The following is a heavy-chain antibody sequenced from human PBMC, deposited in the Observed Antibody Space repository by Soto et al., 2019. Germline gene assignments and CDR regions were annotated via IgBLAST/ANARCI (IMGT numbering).Heavy chain of an antibody. CDR1: GFNFGLYG. CDR2: IWYDGSKE. Sequence: GGSLRLSCAASGFNFGLYGMHWVRQAPGKGLEWVAVIWYDGSKEYYAEAVKGRFTISKDNSKNTLYLQMNSLRAEDTAVYYCAKGQSSGYSGLFDHWGQGTLVTVSS. D-gene: IGHD3-22*01. V-gene: IGHV3-33*03. J-gene: IGHJ4*02. CDR3: AKGQSSGYSGLFDH.